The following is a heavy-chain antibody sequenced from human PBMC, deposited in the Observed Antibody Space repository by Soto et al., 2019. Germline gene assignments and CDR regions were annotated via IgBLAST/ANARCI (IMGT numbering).Heavy chain of an antibody. V-gene: IGHV4-4*07. Sequence: SETLSLTCSVSGGSISTYFWSWIRQPAGKELEWIGRISSSGSTDHNPSLKSRVTMSVDTSKNQFSLRLSSVTAADTAIYYCATRITVFGLLIPPFDPWGQGTQVTVSS. CDR3: ATRITVFGLLIPPFDP. J-gene: IGHJ5*02. D-gene: IGHD3-3*01. CDR2: ISSSGST. CDR1: GGSISTYF.